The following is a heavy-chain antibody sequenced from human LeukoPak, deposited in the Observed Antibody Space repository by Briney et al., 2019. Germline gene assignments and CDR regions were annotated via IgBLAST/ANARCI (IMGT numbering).Heavy chain of an antibody. CDR2: INPSGGST. Sequence: ASVKVSCKASGYTFTSYYMHWVRQAPGQGLEWMGKINPSGGSTSYAQKFQGRVTMTRDTSTSTVYMELSSLRSEDTAVYYCARDSFERYSSGEMRGYDYWGQGTLVTVSS. D-gene: IGHD6-19*01. CDR3: ARDSFERYSSGEMRGYDY. CDR1: GYTFTSYY. V-gene: IGHV1-46*01. J-gene: IGHJ4*02.